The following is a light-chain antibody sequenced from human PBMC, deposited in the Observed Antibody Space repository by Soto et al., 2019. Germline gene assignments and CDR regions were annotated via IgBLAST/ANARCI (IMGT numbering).Light chain of an antibody. J-gene: IGLJ2*01. CDR1: KIGSKS. V-gene: IGLV3-21*04. CDR3: QVWDSSSDHVV. CDR2: YDS. Sequence: SYELTQPPSVSVAPGKTARITCGGNKIGSKSVHWYQQKRGQAPVLVIYYDSDRPSGIPERFSGSNSGNTATLTISSVEAGDEADYYCQVWDSSSDHVVFGGGTKLTVL.